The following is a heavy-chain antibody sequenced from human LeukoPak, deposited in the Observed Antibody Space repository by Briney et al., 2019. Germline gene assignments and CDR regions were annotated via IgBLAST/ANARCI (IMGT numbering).Heavy chain of an antibody. CDR3: ARRYFDY. J-gene: IGHJ4*02. CDR2: IKQDGSEG. V-gene: IGHV3-7*03. Sequence: PGGSLRLSCVASGFTISSYWMHWVRQAPGKGLEWVANIKQDGSEGYYVDPVKGRFTISRDNAKNSLYLQMNSLRAEDTAVYYCARRYFDYWGQGILVTVSS. CDR1: GFTISSYW.